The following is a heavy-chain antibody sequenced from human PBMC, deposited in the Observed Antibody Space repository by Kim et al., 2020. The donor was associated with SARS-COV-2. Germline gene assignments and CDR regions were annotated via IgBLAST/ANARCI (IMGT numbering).Heavy chain of an antibody. J-gene: IGHJ5*02. CDR3: ARSRYQLLHTAFDP. V-gene: IGHV7-4-1*02. Sequence: AQGFTGRFVFSLDTSVSTAYLQISSLKAEDTAVYYCARSRYQLLHTAFDPWGQGTLVTVSS. D-gene: IGHD2-2*01.